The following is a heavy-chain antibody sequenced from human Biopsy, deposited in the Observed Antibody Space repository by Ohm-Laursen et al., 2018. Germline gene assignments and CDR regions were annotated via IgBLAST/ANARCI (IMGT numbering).Heavy chain of an antibody. CDR3: VRGVDYYDPYHYYALDV. J-gene: IGHJ6*02. Sequence: SDTLSLTCPVYGESFNGYYWSWIRQTPGMGLEWIGEINHSGRTNYNPSLKSRVTISVDTSKNQFSLKVRSVTAADTAVYYCVRGVDYYDPYHYYALDVWGQGTAVTVSS. CDR2: INHSGRT. CDR1: GESFNGYY. V-gene: IGHV4-34*01. D-gene: IGHD3-22*01.